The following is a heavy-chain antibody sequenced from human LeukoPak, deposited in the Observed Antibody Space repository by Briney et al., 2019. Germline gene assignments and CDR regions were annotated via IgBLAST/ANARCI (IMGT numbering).Heavy chain of an antibody. V-gene: IGHV1-46*01. Sequence: ASVKDSCMASGYTFISYYMHWVRQAPGQGGEWVGIISSNGGGTGYAQKIQGRITMTRDTPTRTVYMELGRAGTDDPALHYHVRDLLPDYTASGVTAYMDVWGKGTTVTVAS. J-gene: IGHJ6*03. D-gene: IGHD3-3*01. CDR2: ISSNGGGT. CDR1: GYTFISYY. CDR3: VRDLLPDYTASGVTAYMDV.